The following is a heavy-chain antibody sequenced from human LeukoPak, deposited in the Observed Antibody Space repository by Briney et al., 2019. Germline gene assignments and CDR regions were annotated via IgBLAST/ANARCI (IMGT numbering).Heavy chain of an antibody. Sequence: SETLSLTCTVSGGSISSGAYYWSWIRQHPGKGLEWIGYIYYSGSTIYNPSLKSRVTISVDTSKNQFSLKLNSVTAADTAVYYCAKMGNPATVTADYWGQGTLVTVSS. V-gene: IGHV4-61*08. J-gene: IGHJ4*02. CDR3: AKMGNPATVTADY. CDR1: GGSISSGAYY. CDR2: IYYSGST. D-gene: IGHD4-17*01.